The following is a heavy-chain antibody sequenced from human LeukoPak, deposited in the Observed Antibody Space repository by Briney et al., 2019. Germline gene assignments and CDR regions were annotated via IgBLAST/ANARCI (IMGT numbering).Heavy chain of an antibody. Sequence: SGTLSLTCAVSCDSISSSNWWSWVRQPPGKGLEWIGEIYHSGNTNYNPPLKSRVTISLDKSKNQFSLKLNSVTAADTAVYYCARVGALGGHDFWGQGSLVTVSS. CDR1: CDSISSSNW. CDR3: ARVGALGGHDF. J-gene: IGHJ4*02. CDR2: IYHSGNT. V-gene: IGHV4-4*02. D-gene: IGHD1-26*01.